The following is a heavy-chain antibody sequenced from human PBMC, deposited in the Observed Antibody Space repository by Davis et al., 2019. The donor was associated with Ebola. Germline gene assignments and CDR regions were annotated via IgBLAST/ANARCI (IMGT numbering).Heavy chain of an antibody. V-gene: IGHV6-1*01. CDR3: ASGWLRGSFDH. J-gene: IGHJ5*02. CDR2: TFYSSKWFH. D-gene: IGHD3-16*01. CDR1: GDSASSASTA. Sequence: PSETLSLTCASGDSASSASTAWNCIRQPALRGLVWHVRTFYSSKWFHDYAVSVNGPITINPDTSNNQVSLQLNFVTPEDTAVYYCASGWLRGSFDHWGQGTLVTVSS.